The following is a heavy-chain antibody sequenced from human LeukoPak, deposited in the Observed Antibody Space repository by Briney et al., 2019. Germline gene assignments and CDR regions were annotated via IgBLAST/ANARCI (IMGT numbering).Heavy chain of an antibody. CDR1: GFTFSSYE. CDR3: ARGRNPSTFDK. CDR2: IRSGGNYR. Sequence: GGSLRLSCAASGFTFSSYEINWVRQAPGKGLEWVSYIRSGGNYRHYADSVKGRFTISRENARSTLYLQMKSLRAEDKAVYYCARGRNPSTFDKWGQGTLVTVSS. D-gene: IGHD2-15*01. J-gene: IGHJ4*02. V-gene: IGHV3-48*03.